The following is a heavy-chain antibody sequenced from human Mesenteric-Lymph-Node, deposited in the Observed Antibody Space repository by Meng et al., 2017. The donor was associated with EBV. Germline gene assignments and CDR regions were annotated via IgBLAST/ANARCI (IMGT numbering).Heavy chain of an antibody. CDR1: GSTLSNYA. D-gene: IGHD1-26*01. CDR3: ARVLTFYSGSYDGWFDP. CDR2: IIPMFGTT. V-gene: IGHV1-69*01. J-gene: IGHJ5*02. Sequence: VRVVQSVAWGKKPRSSGKGSAVSSGSTLSNYAISWVRQAPGQGLEWMGGIIPMFGTTNYAQKFQGRVTITADESASTAYMELSSLRSEDTAVYYCARVLTFYSGSYDGWFDPWGQGTLVTVSS.